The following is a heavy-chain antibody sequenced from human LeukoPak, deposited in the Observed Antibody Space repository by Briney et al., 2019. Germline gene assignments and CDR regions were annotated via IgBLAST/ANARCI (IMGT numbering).Heavy chain of an antibody. CDR3: ATAGYYLPDY. J-gene: IGHJ4*02. CDR1: GFTFSTYS. Sequence: GGSLRLSCAASGFTFSTYSMNWVRQAPGKGLEWVSSISSSTSYVYYADSVKGRFTISRDNAKNSLYLQMNSLRAEDTAVYYCATAGYYLPDYWGQGTLVTVSS. D-gene: IGHD3-22*01. V-gene: IGHV3-21*01. CDR2: ISSSTSYV.